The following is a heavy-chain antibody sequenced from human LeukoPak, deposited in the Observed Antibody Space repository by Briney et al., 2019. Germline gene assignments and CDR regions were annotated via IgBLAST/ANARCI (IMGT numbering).Heavy chain of an antibody. Sequence: SETLSLTCAVYGGSFSGYYWSWIRQPPGKGLEWIGEIDHGGGTNYNPSLKSRVTISVDTSKNQLSLRLRSVTAADTAVYYCARWNEGLDYWGQGTLVTVSS. CDR1: GGSFSGYY. V-gene: IGHV4-34*01. D-gene: IGHD1-1*01. J-gene: IGHJ4*02. CDR3: ARWNEGLDY. CDR2: IDHGGGT.